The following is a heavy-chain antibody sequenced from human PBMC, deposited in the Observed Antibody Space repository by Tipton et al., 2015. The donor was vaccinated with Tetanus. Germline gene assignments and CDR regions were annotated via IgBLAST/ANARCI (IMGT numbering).Heavy chain of an antibody. J-gene: IGHJ5*02. CDR1: GGSISSSSYY. Sequence: LRLSCTVSGGSISSSSYYWGWIRQPPGQGLEWIGSMYYSGSTYYNPSLKSRVTISVDTSKNQFSLKLTSVTAADTAVYYCARHLVQNWFDPWGQGTLVTVSS. CDR2: MYYSGST. V-gene: IGHV4-39*01. D-gene: IGHD3-16*01. CDR3: ARHLVQNWFDP.